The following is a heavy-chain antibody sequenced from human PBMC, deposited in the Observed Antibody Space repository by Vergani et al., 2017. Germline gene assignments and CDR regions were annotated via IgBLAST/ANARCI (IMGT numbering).Heavy chain of an antibody. CDR1: GFTFSSYS. CDR3: AGVGDIVVDAYYGMDV. D-gene: IGHD2-2*01. CDR2: LSSSSSTI. Sequence: EVQLVESGGGLVQPGGSLRLSCAASGFTFSSYSMNWVRQAPGKGLEWVSYLSSSSSTIYYADSVKGRFTISRDNAKNSLYLQMNSLRAEDTAVYYCAGVGDIVVDAYYGMDVWGQGTTVTVSS. V-gene: IGHV3-48*01. J-gene: IGHJ6*02.